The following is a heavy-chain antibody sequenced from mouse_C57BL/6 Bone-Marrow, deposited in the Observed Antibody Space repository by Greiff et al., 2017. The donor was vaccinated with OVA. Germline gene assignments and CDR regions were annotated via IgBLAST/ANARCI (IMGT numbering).Heavy chain of an antibody. J-gene: IGHJ4*01. CDR1: GFSLTSYG. V-gene: IGHV2-2*01. D-gene: IGHD2-5*01. CDR3: ALRSNSYYYAMDY. Sequence: VMLVESGPGLVQPSQSLSITCTVSGFSLTSYGVHWVRQSPGKGLEWLGVIWSGGSTDYNAAFISRLSISKDNSKSQVFFKMNSLQADDTAIYYCALRSNSYYYAMDYWGQGTSVTVSS. CDR2: IWSGGST.